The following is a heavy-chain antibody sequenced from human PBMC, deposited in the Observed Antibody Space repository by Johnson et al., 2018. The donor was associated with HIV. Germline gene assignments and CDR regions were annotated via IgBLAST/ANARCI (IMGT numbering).Heavy chain of an antibody. V-gene: IGHV3-53*01. Sequence: VQLVESGGGLIQPGGSLRLSCAASGFTVSSNYMSWVRQAPGKGLEWVSVIYSGGSTDYADSVNGRFTISRDNSKKTLYLQMNSLRAEDTAVYYCAREGYSGYDSSGDAFDIWGQGTMVTVSS. CDR1: GFTVSSNY. CDR2: IYSGGST. D-gene: IGHD5-12*01. CDR3: AREGYSGYDSSGDAFDI. J-gene: IGHJ3*02.